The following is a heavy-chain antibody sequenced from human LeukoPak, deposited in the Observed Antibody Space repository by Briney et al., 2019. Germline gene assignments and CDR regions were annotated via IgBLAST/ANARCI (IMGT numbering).Heavy chain of an antibody. V-gene: IGHV1-46*01. CDR2: INPSGSST. Sequence: ASVKVSCKASGYTFTSYSINWVRQAPGQGLEWLGQINPSGSSTGYAQKFQGRVTLTRDTPTSTLYLALSSLRSEDTAVYYCTRESADLKFFDFWGQGTLVTVSS. J-gene: IGHJ4*02. CDR3: TRESADLKFFDF. CDR1: GYTFTSYS.